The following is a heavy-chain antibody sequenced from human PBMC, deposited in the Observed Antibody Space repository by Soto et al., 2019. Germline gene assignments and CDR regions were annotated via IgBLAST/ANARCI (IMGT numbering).Heavy chain of an antibody. CDR1: GFTFSAYY. CDR2: ISRDGDSM. CDR3: ASTNGESIHSYHGMDV. V-gene: IGHV3-11*01. Sequence: QVQLVESGGGLVNPGGSLRLSCAASGFTFSAYYMAWIRQAPGKGLEYVSYISRDGDSMYYADSVKGRFTISRDNAKNSLSLQMNRLRAEDTAVYDCASTNGESIHSYHGMDVWGQGPTVTVS. J-gene: IGHJ6*02. D-gene: IGHD4-17*01.